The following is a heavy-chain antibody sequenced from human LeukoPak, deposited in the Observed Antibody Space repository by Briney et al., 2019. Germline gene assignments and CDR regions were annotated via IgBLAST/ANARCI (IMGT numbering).Heavy chain of an antibody. CDR1: GFTFNLNR. D-gene: IGHD5-24*01. V-gene: IGHV3-74*01. J-gene: IGHJ4*02. CDR3: ARLDASRREGYNSNYFDY. CDR2: IETDGSTS. Sequence: GGSLRLSCAASGFTFNLNRIHWVRQVPGKGLEWISWIETDGSTSGYLRSVQGRFTVSRDNAKGTVHLQMNSLRVEDTAVYYCARLDASRREGYNSNYFDYWGQGTLVTVSS.